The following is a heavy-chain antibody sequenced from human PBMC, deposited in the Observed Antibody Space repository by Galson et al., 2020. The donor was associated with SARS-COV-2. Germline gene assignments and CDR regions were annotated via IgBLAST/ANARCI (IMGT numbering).Heavy chain of an antibody. V-gene: IGHV3-66*02. CDR3: LRGAPDLQSDD. CDR1: GFSVRNTY. Sequence: GESLKISCAASGFSVRNTYMTWVRQAPGKGLEWVSLIFGDGRTFYADSVKGRFTISRDISTNLLHLQMNRLRLEDTAFYYCLRGAPDLQSDDWGQGTLVTVSS. CDR2: IFGDGRT. J-gene: IGHJ4*02. D-gene: IGHD4-4*01.